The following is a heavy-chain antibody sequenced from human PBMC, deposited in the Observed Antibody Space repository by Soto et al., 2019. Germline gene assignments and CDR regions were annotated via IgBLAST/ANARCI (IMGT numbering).Heavy chain of an antibody. CDR2: IYYSGST. D-gene: IGHD5-18*01. V-gene: IGHV4-59*01. J-gene: IGHJ5*02. CDR3: STGGYSYGYPAGWFDP. CDR1: GGSISSYY. Sequence: SETLSLTCTVSGGSISSYYWCWIRQPPGKGLEWIGYIYYSGSTNYNPSLKSRVTISVDTSKNQFSLKLSSVTAADTAVYYCSTGGYSYGYPAGWFDPWGQGTLVTVSS.